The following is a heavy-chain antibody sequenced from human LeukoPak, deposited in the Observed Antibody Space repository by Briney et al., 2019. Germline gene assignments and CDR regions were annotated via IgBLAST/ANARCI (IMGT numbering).Heavy chain of an antibody. CDR1: GDSVSSGSYY. J-gene: IGHJ5*02. V-gene: IGHV4-61*01. CDR2: IYYSGNT. Sequence: PSETLSLTCTVSGDSVSSGSYYWSWIRQPPGKGLEWIGYIYYSGNTNYNPSLKSRVTITLDTSKNQFSLKLSSVTAADTAVYYCARSPMRYCSGGSCYGWFDPWGQGTLVTVSS. CDR3: ARSPMRYCSGGSCYGWFDP. D-gene: IGHD2-15*01.